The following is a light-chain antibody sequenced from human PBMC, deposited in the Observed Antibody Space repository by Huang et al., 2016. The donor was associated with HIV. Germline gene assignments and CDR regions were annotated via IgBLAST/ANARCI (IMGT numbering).Light chain of an antibody. J-gene: IGKJ1*01. CDR3: QQADSFPLT. CDR1: QNISSW. CDR2: ATS. V-gene: IGKV1-12*01. Sequence: DIQMTQSPSSVSASVGDRVTITCRASQNISSWLAWYQQKTGKAPKFLIYATSSLQSGFPARFSGSGSGTDFTLTISSLQPEDFATYYCQQADSFPLTFGQGTKVEIK.